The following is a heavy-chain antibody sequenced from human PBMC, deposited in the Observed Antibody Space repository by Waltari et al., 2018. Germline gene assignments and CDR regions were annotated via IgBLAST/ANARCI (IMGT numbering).Heavy chain of an antibody. Sequence: EVQLVESGGGLVQPGGSLRLSCAASGFTFSSYAMSWVRQAPGKGLEWVSAISGSGGSTYYADSVKGRFTISRDNSKNTLYLQMNSLRAEDTAVYYCAKVPDYDILTGSRYFDLWGRGTLATVSS. J-gene: IGHJ2*01. CDR2: ISGSGGST. D-gene: IGHD3-9*01. V-gene: IGHV3-23*04. CDR3: AKVPDYDILTGSRYFDL. CDR1: GFTFSSYA.